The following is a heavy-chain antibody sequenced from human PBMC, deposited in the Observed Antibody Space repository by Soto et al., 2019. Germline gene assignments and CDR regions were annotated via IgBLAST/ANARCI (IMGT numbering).Heavy chain of an antibody. CDR2: IDTYGSAT. V-gene: IGHV3-74*01. D-gene: IGHD6-19*01. Sequence: GSLKLSCAASGFSLRGYWMHWVRPAPGEGLVWVSRIDTYGSATKYADSVEGRFSISKDNAENTLYLQMNNLRADDTAVYYCVRVLKSIGWDNDVFDIWGQGTMVTVSS. J-gene: IGHJ3*02. CDR1: GFSLRGYW. CDR3: VRVLKSIGWDNDVFDI.